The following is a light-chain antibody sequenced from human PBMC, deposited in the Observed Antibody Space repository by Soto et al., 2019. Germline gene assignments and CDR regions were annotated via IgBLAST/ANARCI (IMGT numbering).Light chain of an antibody. CDR1: SSNIGSNT. Sequence: QSVLTQPPSASVTPGQRVTISCSGSSSNIGSNTVNWYQQLPGTAPKLLIYSNNQRPSGVPDRFSGSKSGTSASLAISGLQSEDEADYYCAAWDDSLNGYWVFGGGTKVTVL. V-gene: IGLV1-44*01. CDR2: SNN. J-gene: IGLJ3*02. CDR3: AAWDDSLNGYWV.